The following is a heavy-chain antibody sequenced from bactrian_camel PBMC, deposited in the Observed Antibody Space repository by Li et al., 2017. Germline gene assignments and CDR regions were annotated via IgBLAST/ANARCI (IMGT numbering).Heavy chain of an antibody. Sequence: HVQLVESGGGLVQPGGSLRLSCAASGFTFSSYWMYWVRQAPGKGLEWVSSVKYDGTTKLYADSVQGRFTASRDNAKNTVSLAMNGLKPDDTAVHYCVIRPSGRDLKIDYWGQGTQVTVS. CDR1: GFTFSSYW. V-gene: IGHV3S6*01. J-gene: IGHJ4*01. CDR2: VKYDGTTK. CDR3: VIRPSGRDLKIDY.